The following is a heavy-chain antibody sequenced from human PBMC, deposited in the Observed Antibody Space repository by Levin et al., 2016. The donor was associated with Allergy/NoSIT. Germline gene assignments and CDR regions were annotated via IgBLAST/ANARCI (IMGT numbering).Heavy chain of an antibody. CDR2: INPSGGAT. J-gene: IGHJ6*03. D-gene: IGHD2-21*01. Sequence: ASVKVSCKTSGYTFTKHYVHWVRQAPGQGLEWMGIINPSGGATKYAQKFQGRVTMTRDTSTSTVYMELSDLRSEDTAFYYCARVAKDGLVSFFNYYHMDVWGKGTTVTVSS. CDR1: GYTFTKHY. CDR3: ARVAKDGLVSFFNYYHMDV. V-gene: IGHV1-46*01.